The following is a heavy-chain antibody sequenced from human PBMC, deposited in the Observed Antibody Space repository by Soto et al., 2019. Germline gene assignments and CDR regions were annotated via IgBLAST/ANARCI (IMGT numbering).Heavy chain of an antibody. J-gene: IGHJ4*02. CDR2: IIPIFGTA. V-gene: IGHV1-69*12. Sequence: QVQLVQSGAEVKKPGSSVKVSCKASGGTFSSYAISWVRQAPGQGLEWMGGIIPIFGTANYAQKFQGRVTITADESTSEAYMELSSLRSEDTAVYYCAREGDMTTVPPHYFDYWGQGTLVTVSS. D-gene: IGHD4-17*01. CDR1: GGTFSSYA. CDR3: AREGDMTTVPPHYFDY.